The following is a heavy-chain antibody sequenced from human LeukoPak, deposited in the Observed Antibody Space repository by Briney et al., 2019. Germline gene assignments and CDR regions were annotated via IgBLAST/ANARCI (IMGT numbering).Heavy chain of an antibody. D-gene: IGHD6-19*01. CDR1: GFTLSSYA. J-gene: IGHJ4*02. V-gene: IGHV3-23*01. Sequence: PGGSLRLSCAASGFTLSSYAMTWVRQAPGRGLEWVSSVDGGGGGTYYADSVKGRFTISRDNSKNTLYLQMNSLRAEDTAVYYCARDRASSGWFDYWGQGTLVTVSS. CDR3: ARDRASSGWFDY. CDR2: VDGGGGGT.